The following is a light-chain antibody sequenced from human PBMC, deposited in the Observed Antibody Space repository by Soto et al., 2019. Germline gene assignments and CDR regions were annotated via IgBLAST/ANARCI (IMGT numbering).Light chain of an antibody. Sequence: DLQITQSPSSRSAAVGDRFTITCRTSETISTYVNWYQQKPGKPPKLLVYSASTLQSGVPSRFSGSGSGPDFTLTISSLQPEDSATYFCQQLNSYPQTFGQGTRLEIK. CDR1: ETISTY. V-gene: IGKV1-39*01. J-gene: IGKJ5*01. CDR2: SAS. CDR3: QQLNSYPQT.